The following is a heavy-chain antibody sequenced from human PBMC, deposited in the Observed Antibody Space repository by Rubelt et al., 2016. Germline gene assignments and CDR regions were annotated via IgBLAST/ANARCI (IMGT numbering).Heavy chain of an antibody. J-gene: IGHJ4*02. V-gene: IGHV5-51*01. CDR2: IYPADSDT. CDR1: GYSFTGYW. CDR3: ATLDGGSYAFDY. Sequence: EVQLVQSGAEVKKPGESLKISCKGSGYSFTGYWIGWVRQMPGKGLEWMGIIYPADSDTRYSPPFQGQVTLSADKSNSTAHLQWSSLKASETAMYVCATLDGGSYAFDYWGQGTLVTVSS. D-gene: IGHD1-26*01.